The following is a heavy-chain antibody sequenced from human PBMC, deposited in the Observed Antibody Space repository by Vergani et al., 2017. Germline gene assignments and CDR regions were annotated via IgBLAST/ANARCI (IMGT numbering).Heavy chain of an antibody. J-gene: IGHJ6*03. D-gene: IGHD2-2*01. CDR1: GGSISSYY. V-gene: IGHV4-59*01. CDR2: IYYSGST. Sequence: QVQLQESGPGLVKPSETLSLTCTVSGGSISSYYWSWIRQPPGKGLEWIGYIYYSGSTNYNPSLKSRVTISVDTSKNQFSLKLSSVTAGDTAVYYCARDMSSSKNYYYMDVWGKGTTVTVSS. CDR3: ARDMSSSKNYYYMDV.